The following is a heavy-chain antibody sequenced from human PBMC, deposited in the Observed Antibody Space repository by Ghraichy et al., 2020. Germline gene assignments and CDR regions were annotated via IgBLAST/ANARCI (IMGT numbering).Heavy chain of an antibody. CDR3: VREVYALGKGGFDL. D-gene: IGHD2/OR15-2a*01. Sequence: GGSLRLSCAASGFTFRNYDMSWVRQAPGKGLEWVSVISSNGRDTYYADSVRGRFTISRDNAKNSLYLQMNTLRVEDTAVYYCVREVYALGKGGFDLWGQGTRGTVSS. J-gene: IGHJ5*02. CDR2: ISSNGRDT. CDR1: GFTFRNYD. V-gene: IGHV3-21*06.